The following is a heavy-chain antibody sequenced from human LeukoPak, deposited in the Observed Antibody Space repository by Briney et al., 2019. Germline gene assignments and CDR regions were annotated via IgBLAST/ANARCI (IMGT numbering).Heavy chain of an antibody. CDR1: GGSISTYF. V-gene: IGHV4-59*08. Sequence: PSETLSLTCTVSGGSISTYFWSWIRLPPGKGLEWIVYVSYSGITNYSPSLKSRVTISLDTSRNQFSLILGSVTAADTAVYYCARHSREASIYYPALFDYWGQGALVTVSS. CDR2: VSYSGIT. D-gene: IGHD3-22*01. CDR3: ARHSREASIYYPALFDY. J-gene: IGHJ4*02.